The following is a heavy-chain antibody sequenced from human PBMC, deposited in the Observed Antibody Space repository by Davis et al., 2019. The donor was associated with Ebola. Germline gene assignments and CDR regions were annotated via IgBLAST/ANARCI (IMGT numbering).Heavy chain of an antibody. CDR3: ARGAPRSIAARPGLRYYYYGMDV. V-gene: IGHV1-69*13. D-gene: IGHD6-6*01. J-gene: IGHJ6*02. CDR1: GYTFTSYG. CDR2: IIPIFGTT. Sequence: SMKVSCKASGYTFTSYGISWVRQAPGQGLEWMGGIIPIFGTTNYAQKFQGRVTITADESTSTAYMELSSLRSEDTAVYYCARGAPRSIAARPGLRYYYYGMDVWGQGTTVTVSS.